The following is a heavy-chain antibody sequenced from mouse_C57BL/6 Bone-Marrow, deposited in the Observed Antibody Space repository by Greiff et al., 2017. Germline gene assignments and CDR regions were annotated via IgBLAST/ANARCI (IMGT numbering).Heavy chain of an antibody. V-gene: IGHV1-76*01. CDR1: GYTFTDYY. J-gene: IGHJ4*01. Sequence: VQLQQSGAELVRPGASVKLFCKASGYTFTDYYINWVKQRPGQGLEWIARIYPGSGNTYYNEKFKGKATLTAEKSSSTAYMQLSSLTSEDSAVYFCAREGDAMDYWGQGTSVTVSS. CDR2: IYPGSGNT. CDR3: AREGDAMDY.